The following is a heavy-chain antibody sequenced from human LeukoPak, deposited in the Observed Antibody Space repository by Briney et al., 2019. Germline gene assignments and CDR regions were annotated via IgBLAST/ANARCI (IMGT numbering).Heavy chain of an antibody. Sequence: ASVKVSCKASGYTFTSYGISWVRQAPGQGLEWRGWISAYNGDTNYAQKLQGRVTMTTDTSTSTAYMELRSLRSDDTAVYYCARGLGYCSSTSCYDFDYWGQGTLVTVSS. CDR1: GYTFTSYG. CDR2: ISAYNGDT. J-gene: IGHJ4*02. V-gene: IGHV1-18*01. CDR3: ARGLGYCSSTSCYDFDY. D-gene: IGHD2-2*01.